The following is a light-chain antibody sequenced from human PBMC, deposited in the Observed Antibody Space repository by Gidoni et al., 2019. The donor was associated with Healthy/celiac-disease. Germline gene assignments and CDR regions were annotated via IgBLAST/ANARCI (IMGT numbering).Light chain of an antibody. Sequence: AIQFTQSPSSLSASVGDRVTITCRASQGISSALAWYQQKPGKAPKLLIYDASSLESGVPSRFSGSGSGTDFTLTISSLQPEDFATYYCQQFNNYLTFGGGTKVEIK. J-gene: IGKJ4*01. V-gene: IGKV1D-13*01. CDR2: DAS. CDR3: QQFNNYLT. CDR1: QGISSA.